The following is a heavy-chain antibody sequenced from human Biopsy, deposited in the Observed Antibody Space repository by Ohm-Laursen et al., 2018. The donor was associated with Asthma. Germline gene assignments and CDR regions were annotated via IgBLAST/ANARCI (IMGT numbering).Heavy chain of an antibody. CDR2: ISVYNGGT. CDR3: ARAVDYSHYYGIDV. D-gene: IGHD3-10*01. CDR1: GYTFNSAG. J-gene: IGHJ6*02. V-gene: IGHV1-18*01. Sequence: SVKVSCNTSGYTFNSAGITWVRQAPGQGLEWMGWISVYNGGTKVAQKLQDRVTMITDTSTSTAYMELRSLRFDDTAVYFCARAVDYSHYYGIDVWGQGATVTVS.